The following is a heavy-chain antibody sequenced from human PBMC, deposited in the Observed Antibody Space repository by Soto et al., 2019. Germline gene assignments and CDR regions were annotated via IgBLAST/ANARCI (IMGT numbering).Heavy chain of an antibody. J-gene: IGHJ4*02. CDR1: GGSISTYW. CDR2: IYYSGST. V-gene: IGHV4-59*01. D-gene: IGHD2-15*01. Sequence: SETLSLTCTVSGGSISTYWWSWIRQPPRKGLEWIGYIYYSGSTNYNPSLKSRVTISVDTPKNQFSLKLTSVTAADTAVYYCARSRGSTRSFDYWGQGTLVTVS. CDR3: ARSRGSTRSFDY.